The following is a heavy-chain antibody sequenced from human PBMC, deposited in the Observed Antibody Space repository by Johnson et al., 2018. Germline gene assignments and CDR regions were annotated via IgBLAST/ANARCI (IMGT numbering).Heavy chain of an antibody. J-gene: IGHJ6*02. D-gene: IGHD2-2*02. V-gene: IGHV3-9*01. CDR2: ISWHSGSI. CDR1: GFTFDDYA. CDR3: EKVIEGGYCSSTSCYTSYYYYYYGMDG. Sequence: VQLVQSGGGLVQPGRSLRLSCAASGFTFDDYAMHWVRQAPGKGLEWVSGISWHSGSIGYADSVQGRFTISRDNAKNPLYLQMNSLRAEDTALYYCEKVIEGGYCSSTSCYTSYYYYYYGMDGWGQGTTVTVSS.